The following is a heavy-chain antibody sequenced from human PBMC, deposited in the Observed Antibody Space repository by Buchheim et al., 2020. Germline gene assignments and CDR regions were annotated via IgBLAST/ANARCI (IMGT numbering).Heavy chain of an antibody. V-gene: IGHV4-39*07. D-gene: IGHD3-22*01. CDR3: ARDPYYYDNSGYKYFFDY. Sequence: QLQLQESGPGLVKPSETLSLTCTVSGGSIDSRNYYWGWLRQPPGEGLEWIGTICSTGTTYYNPSLKSRVPLSVDTSKNPFSLKLSSVTAADTAVYYCARDPYYYDNSGYKYFFDYWGQGIL. J-gene: IGHJ4*02. CDR2: ICSTGTT. CDR1: GGSIDSRNYY.